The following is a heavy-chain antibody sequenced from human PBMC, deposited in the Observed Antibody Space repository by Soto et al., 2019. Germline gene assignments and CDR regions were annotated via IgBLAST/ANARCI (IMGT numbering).Heavy chain of an antibody. V-gene: IGHV1-69*13. CDR2: IIPIFGTA. CDR1: GGTFGSYA. CDR3: AGDRDIVVVPATREYYYYGMDV. J-gene: IGHJ6*02. D-gene: IGHD2-2*01. Sequence: SVKVSCKASGGTFGSYAISWVRQAPGQGLEWMGGIIPIFGTANYAQKFQGRVTITADESTSTAYMELSSLRSEDTAVYYCAGDRDIVVVPATREYYYYGMDVWGQ.